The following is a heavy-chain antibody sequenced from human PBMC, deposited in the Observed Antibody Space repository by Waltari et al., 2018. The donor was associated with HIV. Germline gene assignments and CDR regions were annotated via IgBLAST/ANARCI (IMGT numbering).Heavy chain of an antibody. Sequence: QVQLQQWGAGLLKPSETLSLTCAVYGGSFSGYYWSWIRQPPGKGLEWIGEINHSGSTNYNPSLKRRVTISVDTAKNQFSLKLSSGTAADTAVYYCARSVGATPRGYYWGQGTLVTVSS. CDR1: GGSFSGYY. CDR2: INHSGST. D-gene: IGHD1-26*01. V-gene: IGHV4-34*01. CDR3: ARSVGATPRGYY. J-gene: IGHJ4*02.